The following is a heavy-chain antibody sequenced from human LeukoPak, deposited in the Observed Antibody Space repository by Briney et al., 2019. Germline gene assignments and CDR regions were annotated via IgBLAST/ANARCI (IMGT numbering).Heavy chain of an antibody. CDR2: ISGSGGST. V-gene: IGHV3-23*01. Sequence: GGSLRLSCAASGFTFSSYAMSWVRQAPGKGLEWVSAISGSGGSTYYADSVKGRFTISRDNSKNTLYLQMNSLRAEDTAVCYCAKWPLGYCSSTSCYNGNYYYYGMDVWGQGTTVTVSS. CDR1: GFTFSSYA. CDR3: AKWPLGYCSSTSCYNGNYYYYGMDV. D-gene: IGHD2-2*02. J-gene: IGHJ6*02.